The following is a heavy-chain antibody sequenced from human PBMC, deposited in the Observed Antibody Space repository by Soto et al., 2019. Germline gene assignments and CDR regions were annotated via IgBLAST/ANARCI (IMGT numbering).Heavy chain of an antibody. CDR2: IKTRGNNYAT. D-gene: IGHD2-21*01. Sequence: HPGGSLRLSCAASGFTFSASAIHWVRQASGKGLEWVGRIKTRGNNYATAYGASLKGRFTLSRDDSESTAYLQMNSLKADDTAVYYCATSPDADCGTSDCRNWFDPWGQGTLVTVSS. CDR3: ATSPDADCGTSDCRNWFDP. CDR1: GFTFSASA. V-gene: IGHV3-73*01. J-gene: IGHJ5*02.